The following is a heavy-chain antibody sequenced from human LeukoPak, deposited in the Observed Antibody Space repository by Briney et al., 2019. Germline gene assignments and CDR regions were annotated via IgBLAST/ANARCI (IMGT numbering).Heavy chain of an antibody. V-gene: IGHV4-39*01. J-gene: IGHJ4*02. D-gene: IGHD2/OR15-2a*01. CDR3: ARHGHKREYLRAGIDS. CDR2: FFYAGTT. Sequence: PSETLSLTCPVSEASITSGESFWGWIRQPPGRGPEWRGSFFYAGTTYYNPSLRRRLFINRDVSRNQFLLQLTSVTAADSAVYYCARHGHKREYLRAGIDSWGQGTLVTVSS. CDR1: EASITSGESF.